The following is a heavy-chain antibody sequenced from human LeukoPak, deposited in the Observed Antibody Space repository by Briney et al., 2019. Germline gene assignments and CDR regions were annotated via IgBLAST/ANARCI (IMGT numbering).Heavy chain of an antibody. Sequence: SETLSLTCAVYGGSFSGYYWSWLRQPPGKGLEWIGEINHSGSTNYNPSLKSRVTISVDTSKNQFSLKLSSVTAADPAVYYCARAGMAEITMVRGVIIFFDYWGQGTLVTVSS. D-gene: IGHD3-10*01. CDR3: ARAGMAEITMVRGVIIFFDY. CDR2: INHSGST. V-gene: IGHV4-34*01. CDR1: GGSFSGYY. J-gene: IGHJ4*02.